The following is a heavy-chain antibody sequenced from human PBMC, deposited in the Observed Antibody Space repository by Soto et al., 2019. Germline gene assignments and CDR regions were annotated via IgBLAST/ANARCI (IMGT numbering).Heavy chain of an antibody. CDR2: IYYSGST. J-gene: IGHJ4*02. Sequence: SETLSLTCTVSGGSISSYYWSWIRQPPGKGLEWIGYIYYSGSTNYNPSLKSRVTISVDTSKNQFSLKLSSVTAADTAVYYCARDLGSGWDYWGQGTLVTSPQ. D-gene: IGHD6-19*01. V-gene: IGHV4-59*01. CDR1: GGSISSYY. CDR3: ARDLGSGWDY.